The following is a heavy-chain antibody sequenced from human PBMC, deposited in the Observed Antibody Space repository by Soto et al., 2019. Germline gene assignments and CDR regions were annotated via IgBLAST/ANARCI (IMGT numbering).Heavy chain of an antibody. Sequence: SETLSLTCTVSGGSISSSSYYWGWIRQPPGKGLEWIGSIYYSGSTYYNPSLKSRVTISVDTSKNQFSLKLSSVTAADTTVYYCVRLEWDMYNSESYQRGNWFDPWGQGTLVTVS. V-gene: IGHV4-39*01. J-gene: IGHJ5*01. CDR3: VRLEWDMYNSESYQRGNWFDP. CDR1: GGSISSSSYY. D-gene: IGHD3-10*01. CDR2: IYYSGST.